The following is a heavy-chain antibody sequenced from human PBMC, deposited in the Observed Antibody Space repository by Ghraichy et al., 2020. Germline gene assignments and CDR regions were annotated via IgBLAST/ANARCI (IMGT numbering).Heavy chain of an antibody. CDR1: GFPFRSYW. V-gene: IGHV3-7*03. Sequence: GGSLRLSCAASGFPFRSYWMFWVRQAPGKGLEWVANIRQDGTEESYAESVRGRFTVSRDNAKNSLYLQMNSLRAEDTALYYCFRSHNWATLFYSMDVWGQGTTVTVSS. CDR2: IRQDGTEE. D-gene: IGHD1-1*01. CDR3: FRSHNWATLFYSMDV. J-gene: IGHJ6*02.